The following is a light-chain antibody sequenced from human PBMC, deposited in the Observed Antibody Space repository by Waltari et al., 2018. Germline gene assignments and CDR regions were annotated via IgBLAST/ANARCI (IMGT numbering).Light chain of an antibody. J-gene: IGKJ1*01. V-gene: IGKV3-20*01. CDR3: QHYLRLPVA. Sequence: EIVLTQSPGTLSLSPGERAIVSCRASQSVGRTLAWYQQKPGPAPRLLIDGASNRATGIPDRFIGSGSGTEFSLTISGLEPEDSAVYYCQHYLRLPVAFGQGTKVEIK. CDR1: QSVGRT. CDR2: GAS.